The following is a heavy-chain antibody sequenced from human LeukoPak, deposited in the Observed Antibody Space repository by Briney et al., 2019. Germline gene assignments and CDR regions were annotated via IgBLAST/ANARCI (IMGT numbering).Heavy chain of an antibody. Sequence: APVKVSCKASGGTFTSYVISWVRQAPGHGLEWRGRIISIIVIANYTQKLQGRVTMTTDTSTSTAYMELRSLRSDDTAVYCCAGGGSSRGIVGATWREVVYWRQGTRVSVSS. J-gene: IGHJ4*02. D-gene: IGHD1-26*01. CDR3: AGGGSSRGIVGATWREVVY. CDR2: IISIIVIA. CDR1: GGTFTSYV. V-gene: IGHV1-18*01.